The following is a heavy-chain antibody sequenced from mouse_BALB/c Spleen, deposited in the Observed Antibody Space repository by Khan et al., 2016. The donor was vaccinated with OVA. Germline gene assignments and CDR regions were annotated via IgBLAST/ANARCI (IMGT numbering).Heavy chain of an antibody. CDR3: ARTARIKY. V-gene: IGHV3-2*02. CDR1: GYSITSGYG. J-gene: IGHJ2*01. Sequence: EVQLQESGPGLVKPSQPLSLTCTVTGYSITSGYGWNWIRQFPGNKLEWMGYISYSGSTNYNPFLKSRISITRDTPKNQFFMQLNSVTTEDTTTYYCARTARIKYWGQGTTLTVSS. CDR2: ISYSGST. D-gene: IGHD1-2*01.